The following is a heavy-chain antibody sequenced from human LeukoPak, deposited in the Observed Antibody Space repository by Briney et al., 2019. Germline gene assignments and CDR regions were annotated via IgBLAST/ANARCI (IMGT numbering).Heavy chain of an antibody. Sequence: PGGSLRLSCAASGFTFSNYWMSWVRQAPGKGLEWVANIKQDGSEKYYVDSVKGRFTISRDNAKHSLYLQMNSLRAEDTAVYYCARDKIVGATHFDYWGQGTLATVSS. CDR1: GFTFSNYW. J-gene: IGHJ4*02. V-gene: IGHV3-7*01. CDR2: IKQDGSEK. CDR3: ARDKIVGATHFDY. D-gene: IGHD1-26*01.